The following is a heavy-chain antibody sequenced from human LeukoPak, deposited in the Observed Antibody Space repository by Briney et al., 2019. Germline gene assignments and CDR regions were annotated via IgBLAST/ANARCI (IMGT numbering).Heavy chain of an antibody. CDR3: ARASDSSDYSPLYYYYGMDV. D-gene: IGHD3-22*01. J-gene: IGHJ6*02. V-gene: IGHV1-18*01. CDR2: ISAYNGNT. CDR1: GYTFTSYG. Sequence: ASVKVSCKASGYTFTSYGISWVRQAPGQGLEWMGWISAYNGNTNYAQKPQGRVTMTTDTSTSTAYMELRSLRSDDTAVYYCARASDSSDYSPLYYYYGMDVWGQGTTVTVSS.